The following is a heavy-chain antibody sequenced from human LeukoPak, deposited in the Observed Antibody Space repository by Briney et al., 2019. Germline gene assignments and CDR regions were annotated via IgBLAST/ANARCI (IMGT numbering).Heavy chain of an antibody. CDR3: AREGAGIEMAVDY. V-gene: IGHV3-21*01. D-gene: IGHD1-26*01. J-gene: IGHJ4*02. Sequence: GGSLRLSCAASGFTFSSYGMNWVRQAPGKGLEWVSSISSSSSYMYYADSVKGRFTISRDNAKNSLYLQMNSLRAEDTAVYYCAREGAGIEMAVDYWGQGTLVTVSS. CDR2: ISSSSSYM. CDR1: GFTFSSYG.